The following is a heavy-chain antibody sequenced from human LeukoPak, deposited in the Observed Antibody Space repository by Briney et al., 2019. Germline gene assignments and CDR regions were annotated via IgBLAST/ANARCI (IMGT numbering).Heavy chain of an antibody. Sequence: GRSLILSCAASGFTFSSYWMSWVRQAPGKGLEWVANIKQDGSEKYYVDSVKGRFTISRDNAKNSLYLQMNSLRAEDTAVYYCARLGEQWLVLDYWGQGTLVTVSS. J-gene: IGHJ4*02. CDR2: IKQDGSEK. D-gene: IGHD6-19*01. CDR3: ARLGEQWLVLDY. V-gene: IGHV3-7*03. CDR1: GFTFSSYW.